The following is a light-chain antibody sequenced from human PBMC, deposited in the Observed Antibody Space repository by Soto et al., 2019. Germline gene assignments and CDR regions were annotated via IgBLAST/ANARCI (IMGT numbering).Light chain of an antibody. Sequence: EVVMTQSPATLSASAGERVTLSCRASQGLSTNVAWYQHRVGKPPRLLIFSASTRPPGVPTRFTGGGSGTEFTLTISPLQSADFSLYYCQQHNYWPVYTFGQGTKVEMK. CDR2: SAS. J-gene: IGKJ2*01. V-gene: IGKV3-15*01. CDR1: QGLSTN. CDR3: QQHNYWPVYT.